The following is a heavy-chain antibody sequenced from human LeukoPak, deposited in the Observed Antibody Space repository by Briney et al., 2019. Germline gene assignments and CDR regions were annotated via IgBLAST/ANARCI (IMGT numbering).Heavy chain of an antibody. CDR2: ITYDGYYK. V-gene: IGHV3-30*03. CDR1: GFTFSSYG. CDR3: ARGYRSSWGPYWYFDL. Sequence: LPGRSLRLSCAASGFTFSSYGMHWVRQAPGKGLEWVALITYDGYYKYYADSVKGRFTISRDNSKNTLYLQMNSLRAEDTAVYYCARGYRSSWGPYWYFDLWGRGTLVIVSS. J-gene: IGHJ2*01. D-gene: IGHD6-13*01.